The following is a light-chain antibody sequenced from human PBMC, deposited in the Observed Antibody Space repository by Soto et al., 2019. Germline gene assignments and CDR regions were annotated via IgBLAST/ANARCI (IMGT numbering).Light chain of an antibody. CDR3: CSYAGSSTVNVV. CDR2: EGS. CDR1: SSDVGSYNL. V-gene: IGLV2-23*03. J-gene: IGLJ2*01. Sequence: QSALTQPASVSGSPGQLITSSCTGTSSDVGSYNLVSWYQQHPGKAPKLMIYEGSKRPSGVSNRFSGSKSGNTASLTISGLQAEDEADYYCCSYAGSSTVNVVFGGGTKLTVL.